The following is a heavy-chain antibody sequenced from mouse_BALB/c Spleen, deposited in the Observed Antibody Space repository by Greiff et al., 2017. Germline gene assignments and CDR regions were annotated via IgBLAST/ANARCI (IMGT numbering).Heavy chain of an antibody. V-gene: IGHV1-5*01. J-gene: IGHJ3*01. CDR3: NYGKGWFAY. CDR2: IYPGNSDT. Sequence: VQLQQSGTVLARPGASVKMSCKASSYTFTSYWMHWVKQRPGQGLEWIGAIYPGNSDTSYNQKFKGKAKLTAVTSTSTAYMELSSLTNEDSAVYYCNYGKGWFAYWGQGTLVTVSA. D-gene: IGHD2-1*01. CDR1: SYTFTSYW.